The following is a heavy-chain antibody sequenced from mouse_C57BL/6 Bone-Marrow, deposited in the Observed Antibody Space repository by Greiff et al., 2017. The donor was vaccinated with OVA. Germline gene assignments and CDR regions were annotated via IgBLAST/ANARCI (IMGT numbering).Heavy chain of an antibody. CDR2: IWSGGST. CDR1: GFSLTSYG. V-gene: IGHV2-2*01. D-gene: IGHD1-1*01. CDR3: ARKGGSSYEDWYFDV. Sequence: QVQLQQSGPGLVQPSQSLSITCTVSGFSLTSYGVHWVRQSPGKGLEWLGVIWSGGSTDYNAAFISRLSISKDNSKSQVFFKMNSLQADDTAIYYCARKGGSSYEDWYFDVWGTGTTVTVSS. J-gene: IGHJ1*03.